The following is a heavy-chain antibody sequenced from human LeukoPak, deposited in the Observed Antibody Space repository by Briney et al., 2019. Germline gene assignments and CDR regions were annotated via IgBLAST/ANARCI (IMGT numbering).Heavy chain of an antibody. CDR2: IYYSGST. J-gene: IGHJ5*02. D-gene: IGHD1-26*01. V-gene: IGHV4-59*01. CDR1: GGSISSYY. CDR3: ARVGANWFDP. Sequence: SETLSLTCTVSGGSISSYYWSWIRQPPGKGLEWIGYIYYSGSTNYNPSPKSRVTISVDTSKNQFSLKLSSVTAADTAVYYCARVGANWFDPWGQGTLVTVSS.